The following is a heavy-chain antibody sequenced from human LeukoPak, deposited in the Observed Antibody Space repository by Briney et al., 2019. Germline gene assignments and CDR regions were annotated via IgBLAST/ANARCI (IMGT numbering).Heavy chain of an antibody. CDR3: ARGRYCSSTSCYWNWFDP. Sequence: PGGSLRLSCAASGFTFSSYAMHWVRQAPGKGLEYVSAISSNGGSTYYANSVKGRFTIPRDNSKNTLYLQMGSLRAEDMAVYYCARGRYCSSTSCYWNWFDPWGQGTLVTVSS. CDR2: ISSNGGST. V-gene: IGHV3-64*01. D-gene: IGHD2-2*01. J-gene: IGHJ5*02. CDR1: GFTFSSYA.